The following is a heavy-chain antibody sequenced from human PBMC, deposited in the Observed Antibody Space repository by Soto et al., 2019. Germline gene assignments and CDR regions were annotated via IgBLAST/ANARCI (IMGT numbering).Heavy chain of an antibody. CDR3: AKDHSSHGVFDY. D-gene: IGHD4-17*01. CDR1: GFTFSSYG. Sequence: QVQLVESGGGVVQPGRSLRLSCAASGFTFSSYGMHWVRQAPGKGLEWVAVISYDGSNKYYADSVKGRFTISRDNSKNTLYLQMNSLRAEDTAVYYCAKDHSSHGVFDYWGQGTLVTVSS. CDR2: ISYDGSNK. V-gene: IGHV3-30*18. J-gene: IGHJ4*02.